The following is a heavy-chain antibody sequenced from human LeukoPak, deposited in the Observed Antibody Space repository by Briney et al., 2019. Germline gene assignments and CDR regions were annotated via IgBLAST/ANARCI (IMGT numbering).Heavy chain of an antibody. CDR2: ISGSGDST. CDR3: AKGRGSANSGSNY. Sequence: GGSLRLSCAASGFTFSTHAMSWVRQAPGKGLEWVSGISGSGDSTDYANSVKGRFTISRDNSKNTLYLQLNSLRAEDTAVYFCAKGRGSANSGSNYWGQGTLVTVSS. V-gene: IGHV3-23*01. CDR1: GFTFSTHA. D-gene: IGHD1-26*01. J-gene: IGHJ4*02.